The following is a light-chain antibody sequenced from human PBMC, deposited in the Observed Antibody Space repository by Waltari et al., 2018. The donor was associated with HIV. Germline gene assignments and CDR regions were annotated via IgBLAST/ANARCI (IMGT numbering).Light chain of an antibody. V-gene: IGLV1-44*01. J-gene: IGLJ1*01. CDR1: SSNIGPNG. CDR2: TNN. Sequence: QSVLTQPPSASGTPGQRVTISCSGSSSNIGPNGVSWFQQLPGTAPKLLIFTNNQRLSGVPDRFSGSKSGTSASLTISGLRSEDEADYFCAAWDDSLIGLVFGTGTKVTVL. CDR3: AAWDDSLIGLV.